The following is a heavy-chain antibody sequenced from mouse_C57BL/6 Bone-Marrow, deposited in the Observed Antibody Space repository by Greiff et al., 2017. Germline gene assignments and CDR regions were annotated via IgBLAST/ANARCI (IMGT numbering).Heavy chain of an antibody. D-gene: IGHD1-1*01. V-gene: IGHV6-6*01. Sequence: DVKLVESGGGLVQPGGSMKLSCAASGFTFSDAWMDWVRQSPEKGLEWVAEIRNKANNHATYYAESVKGRFTISRDDSKSSVYLQMNSLGAEDTGIYYCGITTVVGRFDYWGQGTTLTVSS. CDR3: GITTVVGRFDY. J-gene: IGHJ2*01. CDR2: IRNKANNHAT. CDR1: GFTFSDAW.